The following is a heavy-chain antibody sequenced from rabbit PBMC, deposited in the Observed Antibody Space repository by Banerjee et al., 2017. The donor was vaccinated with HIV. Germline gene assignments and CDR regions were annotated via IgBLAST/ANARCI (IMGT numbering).Heavy chain of an antibody. Sequence: QSLEESGGDLVKPGASLTLTCTASGFSFSSSYYMCWVRQAPGKGLEWIACIYTGSSGSTYYASWAKGRFTISKTSSTTVTLQMTSLTAADTATYFCARDSWSDAGYAGDFDLWGPGTLVTVS. V-gene: IGHV1S40*01. CDR3: ARDSWSDAGYAGDFDL. D-gene: IGHD4-2*01. CDR1: GFSFSSSYY. J-gene: IGHJ4*01. CDR2: IYTGSSGST.